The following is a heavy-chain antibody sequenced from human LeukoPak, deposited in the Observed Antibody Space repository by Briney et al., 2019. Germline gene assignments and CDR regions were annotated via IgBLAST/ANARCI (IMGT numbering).Heavy chain of an antibody. V-gene: IGHV4-4*02. CDR1: GGSILTTNW. CDR3: ARESGAFCPFGF. J-gene: IGHJ4*02. CDR2: AHLSGAS. Sequence: SGTLPLTCAVSGGSILTTNWWGWVRQPPGKGLEWIGEAHLSGASNYNPSLKSRVSMSIDNSKNQLSLKLTSVTAADTAIYYCARESGAFCPFGFWGQGTLVTVSS. D-gene: IGHD1-26*01.